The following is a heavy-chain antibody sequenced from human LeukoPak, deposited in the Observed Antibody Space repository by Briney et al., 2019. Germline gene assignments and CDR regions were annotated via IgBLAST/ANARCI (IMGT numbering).Heavy chain of an antibody. V-gene: IGHV4-39*07. J-gene: IGHJ4*02. Sequence: PSETLSLTCTVSGGSISSRSYFWGWIRQPPGRGLEWIGSIYYSGTTYYNPSLKSRVTISEDTSKNQFSLKLSSVTAADTAVYYCARGRAGDYWGQGTLVTVSS. D-gene: IGHD6-19*01. CDR2: IYYSGTT. CDR1: GGSISSRSYF. CDR3: ARGRAGDY.